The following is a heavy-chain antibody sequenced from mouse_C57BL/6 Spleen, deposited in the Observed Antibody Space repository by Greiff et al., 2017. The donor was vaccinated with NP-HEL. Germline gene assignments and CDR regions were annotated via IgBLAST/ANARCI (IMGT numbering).Heavy chain of an antibody. CDR2: IDPSDSYT. J-gene: IGHJ3*01. CDR3: ARGTPYGGFAY. V-gene: IGHV1-69*01. D-gene: IGHD1-1*01. CDR1: GYNFTSYW. Sequence: VQLQQPGAELVMPGASVKLSCKASGYNFTSYWMHWVKQRPGQGLEWIGEIDPSDSYTNYNQKFKGKSTLTVDKSSSTAYMQLSSLTSEDSAVYYCARGTPYGGFAYWGQGTLVTVSA.